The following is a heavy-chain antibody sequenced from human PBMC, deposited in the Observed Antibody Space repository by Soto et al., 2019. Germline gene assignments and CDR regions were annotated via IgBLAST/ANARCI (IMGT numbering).Heavy chain of an antibody. J-gene: IGHJ4*02. V-gene: IGHV5-51*01. Sequence: HGESLKISCKGSGYSFTSYWIGWVRQMPGKGLEWMGTLYPGDSDTRYSPSFQGQVTISADKSISTAYLQWSSLKASDTAMYYCVWSAEALVSSLDYWGRGTLVTVSS. CDR2: LYPGDSDT. CDR1: GYSFTSYW. CDR3: VWSAEALVSSLDY. D-gene: IGHD2-21*01.